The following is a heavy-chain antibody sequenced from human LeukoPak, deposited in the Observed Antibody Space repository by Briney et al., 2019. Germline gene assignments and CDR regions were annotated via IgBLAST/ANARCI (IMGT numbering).Heavy chain of an antibody. V-gene: IGHV1-2*02. CDR2: INPNSGGT. Sequence: ASVKVSCKASGYTFTGYYMHWVRQAPGQGLEWMGWINPNSGGTNYAQKFQGRVTMTRDTSISTAYMELSRLRSDDTAVYYCARVESIAAAGYFDYWGQGTVVTVSS. CDR1: GYTFTGYY. CDR3: ARVESIAAAGYFDY. D-gene: IGHD6-13*01. J-gene: IGHJ4*02.